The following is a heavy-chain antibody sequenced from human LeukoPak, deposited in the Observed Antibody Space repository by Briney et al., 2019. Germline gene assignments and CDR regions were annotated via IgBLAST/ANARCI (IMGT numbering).Heavy chain of an antibody. Sequence: GRSLRLSCAASGFTFSSYAVHWVRQAPGKGLEWVAVISYDGSNKYYADSVKGRFTISRDNSKNTLYLQMSSLRAEDTAVYYCARGLSGGYFDYWGQGTLVTVSS. V-gene: IGHV3-30-3*01. CDR1: GFTFSSYA. CDR2: ISYDGSNK. CDR3: ARGLSGGYFDY. J-gene: IGHJ4*02. D-gene: IGHD4-23*01.